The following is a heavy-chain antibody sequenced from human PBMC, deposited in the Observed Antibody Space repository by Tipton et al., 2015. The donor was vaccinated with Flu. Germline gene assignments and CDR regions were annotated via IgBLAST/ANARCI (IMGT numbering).Heavy chain of an antibody. D-gene: IGHD2-15*01. CDR1: GDSISSGGHY. J-gene: IGHJ4*02. V-gene: IGHV4-31*03. Sequence: TLSLTCTVSGDSISSGGHYWSWIRQHPGKGLERIGYIYSSGTTHYNPSLKSRVTISLDTPKNHFSLKLSSVTAADTAVYYCARKYCSGGSCYHFDYWGQGTLVTVSS. CDR3: ARKYCSGGSCYHFDY. CDR2: IYSSGTT.